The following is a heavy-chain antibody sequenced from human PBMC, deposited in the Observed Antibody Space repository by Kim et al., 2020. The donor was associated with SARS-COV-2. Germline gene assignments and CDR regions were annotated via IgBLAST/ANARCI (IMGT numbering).Heavy chain of an antibody. D-gene: IGHD2-15*01. CDR1: GGTFSSYA. CDR3: ARDPSDYCSGGSCAMFDP. CDR2: IIPIFGTA. Sequence: SVKVSCKASGGTFSSYAISWVRQAPGQGLEWMGGIIPIFGTANYAQKFQGRVTITADESTSTAYMELSSLRSEDTAVYYCARDPSDYCSGGSCAMFDPWGQGTLVTVSS. J-gene: IGHJ5*02. V-gene: IGHV1-69*13.